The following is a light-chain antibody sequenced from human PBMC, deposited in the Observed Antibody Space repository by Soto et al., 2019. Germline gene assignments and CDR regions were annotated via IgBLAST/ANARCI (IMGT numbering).Light chain of an antibody. V-gene: IGKV3-15*01. CDR3: QHYSNWQTWT. J-gene: IGKJ1*01. CDR2: GAS. CDR1: QTVSSN. Sequence: EIVMTQSPATLSVFPGERVTLSCRASQTVSSNLAWYQQKPGQAPRLLIYGASTRAIDIPARFSGSGSETEFTLTISSLQSEDFAVYYCQHYSNWQTWTFGQGTKVDIK.